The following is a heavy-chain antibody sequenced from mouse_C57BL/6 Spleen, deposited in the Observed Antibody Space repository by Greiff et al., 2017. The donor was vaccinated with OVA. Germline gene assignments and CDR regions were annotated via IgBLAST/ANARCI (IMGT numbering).Heavy chain of an antibody. CDR3: ARDYYGSRGFAY. CDR1: GYSITSGYY. J-gene: IGHJ3*01. D-gene: IGHD1-1*01. Sequence: EVKLMESGPGLVKPSQSLSLTCSVTGYSITSGYYWNWLRQFPGNKLEWMGYISYDGSNNYNPSLKNRISITRDTSKNQFFLKLNSVTTEDTATYDCARDYYGSRGFAYWGQGTLVTVSA. CDR2: ISYDGSN. V-gene: IGHV3-6*01.